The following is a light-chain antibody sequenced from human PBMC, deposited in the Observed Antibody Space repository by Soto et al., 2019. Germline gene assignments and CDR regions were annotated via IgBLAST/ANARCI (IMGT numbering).Light chain of an antibody. CDR3: QQYYSTPYT. J-gene: IGKJ2*01. CDR2: WAS. Sequence: DIVMTQSPDSLAVSLGERATINCKSSQSVLYYSNNKNYLAWFQQKPGQPPKLLIYWASTRESGVPDRFSGSGSGADFTLTISSLQAEDVAVYYCQQYYSTPYTFGQGTKLDIK. V-gene: IGKV4-1*01. CDR1: QSVLYYSNNKNY.